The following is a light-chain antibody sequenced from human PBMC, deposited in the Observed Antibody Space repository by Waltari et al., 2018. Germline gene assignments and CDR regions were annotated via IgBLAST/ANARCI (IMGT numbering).Light chain of an antibody. CDR2: LGS. J-gene: IGKJ4*01. Sequence: EIVLTECPLSLPVTPGEPVSISCRSSPSLLYSNGYNYLDWYLQKPGQSPQLLIYLGSNRASGVPDRFSGSGSGTDFTLKITRVEAEDVGVYYCMQALQTPLTFGGGTKVEIK. V-gene: IGKV2-28*01. CDR3: MQALQTPLT. CDR1: PSLLYSNGYNY.